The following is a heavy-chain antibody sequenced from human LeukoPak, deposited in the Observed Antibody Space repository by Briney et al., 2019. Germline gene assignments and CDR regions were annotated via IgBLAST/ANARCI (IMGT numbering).Heavy chain of an antibody. D-gene: IGHD3-3*01. CDR1: GLTFGDYG. Sequence: GGSLRLSCAASGLTFGDYGMHWVRQRPGKGLDWVSGISWSSGTIVYADSVKGRFTISRDNAKNALYLQMNNLRPDDTALYYCAKDFTFLERHQFDYWGQGTLVTVSS. CDR3: AKDFTFLERHQFDY. CDR2: ISWSSGTI. V-gene: IGHV3-9*01. J-gene: IGHJ4*02.